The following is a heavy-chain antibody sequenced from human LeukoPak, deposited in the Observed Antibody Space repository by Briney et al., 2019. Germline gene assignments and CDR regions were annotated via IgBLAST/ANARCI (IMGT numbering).Heavy chain of an antibody. Sequence: GGSLRLSCAASGFTFSSYSMNWVRQAPGKGLEWVSYISSSSSTIYYADSVKGRFTISRDKAKNSLYLQMNSLKAEDTAVYYCARDPDFWSGYPNAFDIWGQGTMVTVSS. CDR3: ARDPDFWSGYPNAFDI. J-gene: IGHJ3*02. V-gene: IGHV3-48*01. D-gene: IGHD3-3*01. CDR2: ISSSSSTI. CDR1: GFTFSSYS.